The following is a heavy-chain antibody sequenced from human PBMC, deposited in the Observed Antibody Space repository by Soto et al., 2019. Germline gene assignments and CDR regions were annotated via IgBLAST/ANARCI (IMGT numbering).Heavy chain of an antibody. J-gene: IGHJ4*02. Sequence: QVQLVQSGAEVKKPGSSVRVSCKVSGDTFSSYGISWVRQAPGQGLEWMGGIIPTFDIVNYAQSFQGRVTITADKSTDTVYMELRSLKSEDTAVFYCARVPPGYCSGGACYTYYLDCWGQGTMVTVSS. V-gene: IGHV1-69*17. CDR2: IIPTFDIV. CDR3: ARVPPGYCSGGACYTYYLDC. D-gene: IGHD2-15*01. CDR1: GDTFSSYG.